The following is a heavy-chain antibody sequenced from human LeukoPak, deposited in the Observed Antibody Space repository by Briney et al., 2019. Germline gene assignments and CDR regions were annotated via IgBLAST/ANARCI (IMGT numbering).Heavy chain of an antibody. CDR1: GGSISISSCY. CDR2: IYYSGST. V-gene: IGHV4-39*01. CDR3: ASPANWGQRVDY. D-gene: IGHD7-27*01. Sequence: SETLSLTCTVSGGSISISSCYWGWIRQPPGKGLEWIGSIYYSGSTYYNPSLKSRVTISVDTSNNQFSLKLSSVTAADTAVYYCASPANWGQRVDYWGQGTLVTVSS. J-gene: IGHJ4*02.